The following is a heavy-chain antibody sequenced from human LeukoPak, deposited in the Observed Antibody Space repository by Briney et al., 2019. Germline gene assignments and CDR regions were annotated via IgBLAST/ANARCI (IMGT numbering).Heavy chain of an antibody. V-gene: IGHV3-74*01. CDR3: ATDPGASLWFGEELYFDY. CDR1: GFTFSTYW. D-gene: IGHD3-10*01. J-gene: IGHJ4*02. Sequence: GGSLRLSCAASGFTFSTYWMHGVRQAPGKGLVCVSHINSDGRSTSYADSVKGRFTISRDNAKNTLYLQLNSLRAEDTAVYYCATDPGASLWFGEELYFDYWGQGTLVTVSS. CDR2: INSDGRST.